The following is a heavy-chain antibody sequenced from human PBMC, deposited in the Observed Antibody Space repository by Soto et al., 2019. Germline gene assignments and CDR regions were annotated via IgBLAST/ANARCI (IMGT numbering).Heavy chain of an antibody. Sequence: QVQLQESGPGLVKPSGTLSLTCAVSGGSISSSNRWSWVRQPPGNGLEWIGEIYHSGSTNYNPSLKSRVTISVDKSTNQFSRKLSSVTAADTAVYYFASVLGVAVAYWGQGTLVTVSS. J-gene: IGHJ4*02. CDR3: ASVLGVAVAY. V-gene: IGHV4-4*02. D-gene: IGHD2-8*02. CDR2: IYHSGST. CDR1: GGSISSSNR.